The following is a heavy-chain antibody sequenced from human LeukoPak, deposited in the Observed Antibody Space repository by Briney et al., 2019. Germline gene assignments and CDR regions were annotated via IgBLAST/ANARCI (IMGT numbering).Heavy chain of an antibody. Sequence: ASVTVSCKASGYTFTSFDFNWVRQAAGQGLEWMGWMKSNNGHTGYAQKFQGRVTMTRDTSISTAYMELSSLTFEDTAVYYCARGPPNWGMVGYWGQGTLVTVSS. J-gene: IGHJ4*02. D-gene: IGHD7-27*01. CDR1: GYTFTSFD. CDR2: MKSNNGHT. V-gene: IGHV1-8*01. CDR3: ARGPPNWGMVGY.